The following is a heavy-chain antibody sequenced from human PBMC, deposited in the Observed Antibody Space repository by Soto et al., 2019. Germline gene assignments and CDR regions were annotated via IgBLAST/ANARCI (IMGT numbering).Heavy chain of an antibody. J-gene: IGHJ5*02. Sequence: QVQLVQSGAEVKKPGSSVKVSCKASGGTFSSYAISWVRQAPGQGLEWMGGIIPIFGTANYAQKFQGRVTITADESTSTAYMELISLRSEDTAVYYCARWAHYARNLNNWFDPWGQGTLVTVSS. D-gene: IGHD4-17*01. CDR3: ARWAHYARNLNNWFDP. CDR1: GGTFSSYA. V-gene: IGHV1-69*01. CDR2: IIPIFGTA.